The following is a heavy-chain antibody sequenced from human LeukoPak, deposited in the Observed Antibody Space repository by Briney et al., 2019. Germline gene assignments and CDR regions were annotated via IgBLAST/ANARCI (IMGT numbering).Heavy chain of an antibody. Sequence: PGGSLRLSCAASGFTFDDYAMHWVRQAPGKGLEWVSLISGDGGSTYYADSVKGRLTISRDNSKNSLYLQMNSLRTEDTALYYCAKAALRGVVRRKFYFDYWGQGTLVTVSS. CDR1: GFTFDDYA. V-gene: IGHV3-43*02. J-gene: IGHJ4*02. CDR3: AKAALRGVVRRKFYFDY. CDR2: ISGDGGST. D-gene: IGHD2-21*01.